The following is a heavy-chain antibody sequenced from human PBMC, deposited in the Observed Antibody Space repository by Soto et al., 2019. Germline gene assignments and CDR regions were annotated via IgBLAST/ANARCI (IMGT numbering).Heavy chain of an antibody. CDR1: GGSISSGGYY. CDR2: IYYSGST. Sequence: SETLSLTCTVSGGSISSGGYYWSWIRQHPGKGLEWIGYIYYSGSTYYNPSLKSRVTISVDTSKNQFSLKLSSVTAADTAVYYCARAYYYDSSGSDFDYWGQGTLVTVLL. CDR3: ARAYYYDSSGSDFDY. J-gene: IGHJ4*02. D-gene: IGHD3-22*01. V-gene: IGHV4-31*03.